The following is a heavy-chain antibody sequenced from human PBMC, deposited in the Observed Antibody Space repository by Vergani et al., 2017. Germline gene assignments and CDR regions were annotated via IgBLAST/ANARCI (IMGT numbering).Heavy chain of an antibody. CDR3: ARTGGPTTRPYYYSGRDV. J-gene: IGHJ6*02. V-gene: IGHV1-69*06. D-gene: IGHD1-26*01. CDR2: IIPIFGTA. Sequence: QVQLVQSGAEVKKPGSSVKVSCKASGGTFSSYAISWVRQAPGQGLEWMGGIIPIFGTANYAQKFQGRVTITADKSTSTAYMELSSRRSEDTDVYYCARTGGPTTRPYYYSGRDVWGQGTTVSVSS. CDR1: GGTFSSYA.